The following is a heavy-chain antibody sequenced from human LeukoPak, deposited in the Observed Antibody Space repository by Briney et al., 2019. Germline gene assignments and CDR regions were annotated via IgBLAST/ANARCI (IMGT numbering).Heavy chain of an antibody. CDR1: GLTFSSYS. V-gene: IGHV3-21*06. CDR2: ISSGSSYI. Sequence: GGSLRLSCAASGLTFSSYSINWVRQAPGKGLEWVSSISSGSSYIYFADSMKGRFTISRDNTQNLVYLQMNSLKAEDTAVYFCARAAAAADIPYYLDFWGQGTLVTVSS. D-gene: IGHD6-25*01. CDR3: ARAAAAADIPYYLDF. J-gene: IGHJ4*02.